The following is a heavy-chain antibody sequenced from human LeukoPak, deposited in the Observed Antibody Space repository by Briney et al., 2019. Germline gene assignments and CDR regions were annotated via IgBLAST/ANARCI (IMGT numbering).Heavy chain of an antibody. CDR3: ARLGRQQLARYFDY. CDR2: ISSSGST. D-gene: IGHD6-13*01. CDR1: SVSISSNSYY. V-gene: IGHV4-39*01. Sequence: SETLSLTCTVSSVSISSNSYYWGWIRQPPGKGLGWIGSISSSGSTYYNPSLKSRVTMTVDTSKNQFSLRLTSVTAADTAVYYCARLGRQQLARYFDYWGQGTLVTVSS. J-gene: IGHJ4*02.